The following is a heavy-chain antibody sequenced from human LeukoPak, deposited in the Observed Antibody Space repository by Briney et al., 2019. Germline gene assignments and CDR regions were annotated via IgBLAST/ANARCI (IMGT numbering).Heavy chain of an antibody. CDR3: ARGYYGDYVFDY. CDR2: IYSGGST. Sequence: GGSLRLSCAASGFTVSPNYMTWVRQAPGKGLEWVSVIYSGGSTYYADSVKGRFTISRDNSKNTLYLQMNSLRAEDTAVYYCARGYYGDYVFDYWGQGTLVTVSS. V-gene: IGHV3-53*01. D-gene: IGHD4-17*01. CDR1: GFTVSPNY. J-gene: IGHJ4*02.